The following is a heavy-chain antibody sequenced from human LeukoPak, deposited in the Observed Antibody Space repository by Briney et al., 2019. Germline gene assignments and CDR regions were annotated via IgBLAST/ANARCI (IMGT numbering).Heavy chain of an antibody. J-gene: IGHJ3*02. CDR2: IAIVTGDT. Sequence: ASVKVSCKASGYTFNKYGVHWVRQAPGQGLEWMGWIAIVTGDTRYLQRFQGRLAITADTSTDTVYMDLSSLTSEDTAVYYCARDVVQQLGGPAFDIWGQGTTVTVSS. V-gene: IGHV1-3*04. CDR3: ARDVVQQLGGPAFDI. CDR1: GYTFNKYG. D-gene: IGHD2-15*01.